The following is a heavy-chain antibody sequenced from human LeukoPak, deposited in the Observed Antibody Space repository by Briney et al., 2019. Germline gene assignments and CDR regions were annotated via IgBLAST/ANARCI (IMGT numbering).Heavy chain of an antibody. CDR3: ARGITGTAYDAFDI. CDR1: GFTFSSYA. D-gene: IGHD1-20*01. Sequence: GRSLRLSCAASGFTFSSYAMHWVRQAPGKGLEWGAVISYDGSNKYYADSVKGRFTISRDNSKNTLYLQMNSLRAEDTAVYYCARGITGTAYDAFDIWGQGTMVTVSS. CDR2: ISYDGSNK. V-gene: IGHV3-30*04. J-gene: IGHJ3*02.